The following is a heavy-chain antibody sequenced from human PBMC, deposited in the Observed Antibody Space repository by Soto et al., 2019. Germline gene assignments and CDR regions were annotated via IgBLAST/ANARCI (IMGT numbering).Heavy chain of an antibody. D-gene: IGHD3-16*01. Sequence: SETLSLTCTVSGGSISSYYWSWIRQPPGKGLEWIGYIYYSGSTNYNPSLKSRVTISVDTSKNQFSLKLSSVTAADTAVYYCARRYGGIFDDWGQGSLVTVSS. J-gene: IGHJ4*02. CDR1: GGSISSYY. CDR3: ARRYGGIFDD. V-gene: IGHV4-59*01. CDR2: IYYSGST.